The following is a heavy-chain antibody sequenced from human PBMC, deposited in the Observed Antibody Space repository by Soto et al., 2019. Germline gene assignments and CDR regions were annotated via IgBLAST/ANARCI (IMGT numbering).Heavy chain of an antibody. V-gene: IGHV1-3*01. D-gene: IGHD6-19*01. CDR1: GYTFTSYA. CDR3: ARADLDGLGIAVAGTIYFDY. J-gene: IGHJ4*02. Sequence: GASVKVSCKASGYTFTSYAMHWVRQAPGQRLEWMGWINAGNGNTKYSQKFQGRVTITRDTSASTAYMELSSLRSEDTAVYYCARADLDGLGIAVAGTIYFDYWGQGTLVTVSS. CDR2: INAGNGNT.